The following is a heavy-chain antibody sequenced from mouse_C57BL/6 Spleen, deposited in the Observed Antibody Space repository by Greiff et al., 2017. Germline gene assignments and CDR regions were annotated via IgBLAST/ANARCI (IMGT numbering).Heavy chain of an antibody. CDR3: ARQAVYYAMDY. CDR2: ISNGGGST. J-gene: IGHJ4*01. V-gene: IGHV5-12*01. CDR1: GFTFSDYY. Sequence: EVQRVESGGGLVQPGGSLKLSCAASGFTFSDYYMYWVRRTPEKRLEWVAYISNGGGSTYYPDTVKGRFTISRDNAKNTLYLQMSRLKSEDTAMYYCARQAVYYAMDYWGQGTSVTVSS.